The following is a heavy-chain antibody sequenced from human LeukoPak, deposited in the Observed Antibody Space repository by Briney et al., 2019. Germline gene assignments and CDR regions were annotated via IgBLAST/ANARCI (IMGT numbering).Heavy chain of an antibody. Sequence: GGSLRLSCAASGYTVSSNYMSWVRQAPGKGLEWVSVIYSGGSAYYADSVKGRFTISRDNSKNTLYLQMNSLRAEDTAMYYCARVGPGHYYFDYWGQGTLVTVSS. CDR3: ARVGPGHYYFDY. CDR2: IYSGGSA. CDR1: GYTVSSNY. D-gene: IGHD1-14*01. J-gene: IGHJ4*02. V-gene: IGHV3-53*01.